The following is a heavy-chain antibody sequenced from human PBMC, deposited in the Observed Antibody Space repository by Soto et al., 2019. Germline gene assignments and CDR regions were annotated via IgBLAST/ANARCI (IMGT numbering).Heavy chain of an antibody. CDR2: IYYSGST. CDR1: GGSISSYY. Sequence: QVQLQESGPGLVKPSETLSLTCTVSGGSISSYYWSWIRQPPGKGLEWIGYIYYSGSTDYDPSLKSRVTISVDTSKNQFSLKLSSVTAADPAVYYCAGRWGTYFDFWGQGTLVTVSS. J-gene: IGHJ4*02. CDR3: AGRWGTYFDF. V-gene: IGHV4-59*01. D-gene: IGHD7-27*01.